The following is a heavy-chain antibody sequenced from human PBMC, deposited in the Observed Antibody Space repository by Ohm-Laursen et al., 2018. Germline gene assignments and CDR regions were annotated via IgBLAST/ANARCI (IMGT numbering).Heavy chain of an antibody. Sequence: VASVKVSCKASGHIYGIGWVRQAPGQGLEWMGWISVDGGNTNYAQKLQGRISLTTDSSTTTVHMELSSLRSDDTAVYFCATLRSLEWWFDIWGQGTLVTVSS. CDR3: ATLRSLEWWFDI. J-gene: IGHJ5*02. CDR1: GHIYG. V-gene: IGHV1-18*01. D-gene: IGHD3-3*01. CDR2: ISVDGGNT.